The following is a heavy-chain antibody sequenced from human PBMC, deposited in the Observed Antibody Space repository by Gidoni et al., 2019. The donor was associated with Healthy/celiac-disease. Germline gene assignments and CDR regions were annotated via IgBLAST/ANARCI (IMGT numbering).Heavy chain of an antibody. V-gene: IGHV3-49*04. J-gene: IGHJ4*02. CDR3: TRVFGLQLWLDY. Sequence: EVQLVESGGGLVQPGRSLRLSCTASGFTFGDYAMSWVRQAPGKGLEWVGFIRSKAYGGTTEYAASVKGRFTISRDDSKSIAYLQMNSLKTEDTAVYYCTRVFGLQLWLDYWGQGTLVTVSS. D-gene: IGHD5-18*01. CDR1: GFTFGDYA. CDR2: IRSKAYGGTT.